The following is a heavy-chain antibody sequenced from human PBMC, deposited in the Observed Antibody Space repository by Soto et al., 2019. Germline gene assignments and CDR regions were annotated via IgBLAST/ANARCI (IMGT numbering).Heavy chain of an antibody. D-gene: IGHD5-18*01. CDR1: AFTFSSYR. J-gene: IGHJ6*02. CDR3: VKERYGQLWLEDYGMDV. CDR2: ISYDASDK. Sequence: QVQLVESGGGVVQPGRSLRLSCAASAFTFSSYRIHWVRQAPGKGLDWVAVISYDASDKYYADSVKGRFTISRDNSKNTLYLQMNSLRAEDPAVYYCVKERYGQLWLEDYGMDVWGQGTTVTVSS. V-gene: IGHV3-30*18.